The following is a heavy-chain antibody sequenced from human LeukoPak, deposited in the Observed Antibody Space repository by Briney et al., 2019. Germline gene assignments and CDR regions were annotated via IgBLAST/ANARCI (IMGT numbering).Heavy chain of an antibody. V-gene: IGHV1-46*01. Sequence: ASVKVSCKASGYTFTSYYMHWVRQSPGQGLEWMGIINPIGGITSYAQKFQGRVTITRDMSTTTVYMELRSLRSEDTAVYYCARDYYYGSGSPILSGFDPWGQGTLVTVSS. J-gene: IGHJ5*02. CDR2: INPIGGIT. CDR1: GYTFTSYY. CDR3: ARDYYYGSGSPILSGFDP. D-gene: IGHD3-10*01.